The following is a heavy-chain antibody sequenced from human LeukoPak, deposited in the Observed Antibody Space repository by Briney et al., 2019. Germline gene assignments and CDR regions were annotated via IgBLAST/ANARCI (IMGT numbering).Heavy chain of an antibody. CDR2: IYSGGYT. CDR3: VRDLFRSSAWSDY. Sequence: PGGSLRLSCAASGFTVSGNYMSWVRQAPGKGLEWVSVIYSGGYTFYADSVKGRFTISRDNSKNTLYLQMNSLRAEDTAVYYCVRDLFRSSAWSDYWGQGTLVTVSS. V-gene: IGHV3-53*01. J-gene: IGHJ4*02. CDR1: GFTVSGNY. D-gene: IGHD6-19*01.